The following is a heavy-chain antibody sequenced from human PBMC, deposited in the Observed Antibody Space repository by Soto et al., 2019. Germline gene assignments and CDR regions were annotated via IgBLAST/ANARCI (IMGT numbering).Heavy chain of an antibody. CDR3: AGGNCAGDCYFDF. CDR2: INSGGGNT. CDR1: GYTFTGYY. Sequence: QVQLVQSGTEVKKPGASVKISCKASGYTFTGYYIYWVRQAPGPGLEFMGAINSGGGNTDYAQKFQGRVTVTRDTSTSTVYRELTSLRFDDTAVYYCAGGNCAGDCYFDFWGQGTLVTVSS. D-gene: IGHD2-21*02. V-gene: IGHV1-46*01. J-gene: IGHJ4*02.